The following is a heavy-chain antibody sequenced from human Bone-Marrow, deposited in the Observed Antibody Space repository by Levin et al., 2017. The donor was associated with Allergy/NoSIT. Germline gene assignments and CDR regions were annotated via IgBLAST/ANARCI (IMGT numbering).Heavy chain of an antibody. V-gene: IGHV2-5*02. Sequence: SGPTLVKPTQTLTLTCTFSGFSLTTTGVAVAWIRPPPGKALEWLALIYWDDDKRYSPSLKSRLTITKDSSRNQVVLTMANMDPVDTATYYCARHFGMVPVRDAFDIWGQGKMVTVSS. CDR3: ARHFGMVPVRDAFDI. CDR1: GFSLTTTGVA. D-gene: IGHD3-3*01. J-gene: IGHJ3*02. CDR2: IYWDDDK.